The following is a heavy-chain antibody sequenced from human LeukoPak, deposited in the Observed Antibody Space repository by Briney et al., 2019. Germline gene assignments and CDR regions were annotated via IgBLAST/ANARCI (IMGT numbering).Heavy chain of an antibody. Sequence: GGSLRLSCAASGFKFSDDYMSWICQPPGKGLEWIAYISRSSSNIWSAASVRGRFSISRDNAKNSLFLQMDSLRVDDTAAYYLVRDVVCHYVPQRFETGGHGTLVIVPS. CDR2: ISRSSSNI. V-gene: IGHV3-11*01. CDR3: VRDVVCHYVPQRFET. D-gene: IGHD3-10*02. J-gene: IGHJ5*01. CDR1: GFKFSDDY.